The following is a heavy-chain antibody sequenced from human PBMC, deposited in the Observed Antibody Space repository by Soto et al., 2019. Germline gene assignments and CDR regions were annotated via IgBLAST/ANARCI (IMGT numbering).Heavy chain of an antibody. V-gene: IGHV1-69*13. J-gene: IGHJ4*02. D-gene: IGHD5-12*01. CDR2: IIPIFGTA. CDR1: GYTFTSYG. CDR3: ASPRRDGYNIIFDY. Sequence: EASVKVSCKASGYTFTSYGISWVRQAPGQGLEWMGGIIPIFGTANYAQKFQGRVTITADESTSTAYMELSSLRSEDTAVYYWASPRRDGYNIIFDYWGQGTLVTVSS.